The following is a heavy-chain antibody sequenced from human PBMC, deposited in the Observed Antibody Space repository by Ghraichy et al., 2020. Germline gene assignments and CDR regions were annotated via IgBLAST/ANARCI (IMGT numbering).Heavy chain of an antibody. V-gene: IGHV3-74*01. CDR3: ATTMTAPYGFEK. D-gene: IGHD2-21*02. CDR2: ISSDESST. Sequence: GGSLRLSCAASGVTFSSYRIQWVRQAPGKGLVWVSRISSDESSTTYGDSVKGRFTVSRDNAKNTYYLQMNGLTAEDTAVYYCATTMTAPYGFEKWGQGTLVTVSS. CDR1: GVTFSSYR. J-gene: IGHJ4*02.